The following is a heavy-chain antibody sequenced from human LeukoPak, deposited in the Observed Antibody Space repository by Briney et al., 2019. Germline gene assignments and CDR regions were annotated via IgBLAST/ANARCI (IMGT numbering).Heavy chain of an antibody. CDR3: ARERPPTYYYDSSGSDAFDI. V-gene: IGHV3-48*01. Sequence: GGSLRLSCAASGFTFSSYSMNWVRQAPGKGLEWVSYISSSSSTIYYADSVKGRFTISRDNAKNSLYLQMNSLRAEDTAVYYCARERPPTYYYDSSGSDAFDIWGQGTMVTVSS. CDR1: GFTFSSYS. CDR2: ISSSSSTI. D-gene: IGHD3-22*01. J-gene: IGHJ3*02.